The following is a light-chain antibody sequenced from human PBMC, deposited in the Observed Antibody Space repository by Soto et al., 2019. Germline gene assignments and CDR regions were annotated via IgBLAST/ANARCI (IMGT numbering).Light chain of an antibody. Sequence: QSVLAQPPSVSGSPGQSVSISCTGTSSDVGTYISVSWYQQPPGTAPKPIIYAVNNRPSGVPDRFSGSKSGNTASLTISGLQAEDEADYYCSLYVSRSTSFVFGTGTKVTVL. CDR1: SSDVGTYIS. CDR2: AVN. CDR3: SLYVSRSTSFV. J-gene: IGLJ1*01. V-gene: IGLV2-18*01.